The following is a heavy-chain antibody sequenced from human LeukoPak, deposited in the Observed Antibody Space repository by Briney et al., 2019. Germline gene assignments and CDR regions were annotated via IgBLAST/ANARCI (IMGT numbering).Heavy chain of an antibody. J-gene: IGHJ6*03. V-gene: IGHV3-21*01. CDR1: GFTFSSYS. Sequence: GGSLRLSCAASGFTFSSYSMNWVRLAPGKGLEWVSSISSSSSYIYYADSVKGRFTISRDNAKNSLYLQMNSLRAEDTAVYYCARGVTIFGVVVPGDYMDVRGKGTTVTVSS. CDR3: ARGVTIFGVVVPGDYMDV. CDR2: ISSSSSYI. D-gene: IGHD3-3*01.